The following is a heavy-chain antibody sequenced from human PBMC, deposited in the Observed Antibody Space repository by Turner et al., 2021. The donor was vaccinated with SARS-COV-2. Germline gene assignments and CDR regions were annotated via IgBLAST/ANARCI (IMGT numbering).Heavy chain of an antibody. J-gene: IGHJ4*02. D-gene: IGHD5-18*01. V-gene: IGHV3-74*01. CDR1: GFTLSNSW. Sequence: EVQLVESGGCLVQPGGSMRLYCAASGFTLSNSWMHWVRQAPGKGLVWVSRINTDGLTISYADSVKGRFTISRDNAKNTVYLQMNSLGVEDTAVYYCARVDRGSSYGKFDSWGQGTLVAVSS. CDR2: INTDGLTI. CDR3: ARVDRGSSYGKFDS.